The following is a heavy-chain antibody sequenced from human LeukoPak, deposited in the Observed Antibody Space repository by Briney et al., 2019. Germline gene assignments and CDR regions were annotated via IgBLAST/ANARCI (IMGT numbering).Heavy chain of an antibody. Sequence: GGTLRLSCAASGFTFSSYSMNWVRQAPGKGLEWVSSISNSSSNIYYADSVKRRFTISRDNAKNPLYLQMNSLRAEDTAVYYCARDYRREYYYDSSGYYISWGEGTLVTVSS. CDR1: GFTFSSYS. D-gene: IGHD3-22*01. CDR2: ISNSSSNI. V-gene: IGHV3-21*01. J-gene: IGHJ5*02. CDR3: ARDYRREYYYDSSGYYIS.